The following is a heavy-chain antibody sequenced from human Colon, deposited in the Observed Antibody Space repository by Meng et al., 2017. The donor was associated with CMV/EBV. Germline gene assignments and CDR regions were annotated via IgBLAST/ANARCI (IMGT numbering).Heavy chain of an antibody. CDR2: ISGSGGST. CDR3: AKDRHSGSYWIPDY. V-gene: IGHV3-23*01. Sequence: GESLKISCAASGFSFSSYVMSWVRQAPGKGLEWVSAISGSGGSTYYADSVKGRFTISRDNSKNTLYLQMNSLRAEDTAVYYCAKDRHSGSYWIPDYWGQGTLVTVSS. J-gene: IGHJ4*02. D-gene: IGHD1-26*01. CDR1: GFSFSSYV.